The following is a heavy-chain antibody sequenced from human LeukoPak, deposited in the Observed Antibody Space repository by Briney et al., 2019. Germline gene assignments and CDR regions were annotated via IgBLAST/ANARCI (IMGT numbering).Heavy chain of an antibody. CDR3: ARDRSRNYSCDD. V-gene: IGHV3-30-3*01. CDR2: ISYDGSIK. CDR1: GFTFHSHA. Sequence: GRSPRLSCAASGFTFHSHAMHWGRQTPGKGLEWVAFISYDGSIKYYADSVKGRFTISRDNSKNTVYLQMSSLRTEDTAVYYCARDRSRNYSCDDSGHGTLGSVSS. D-gene: IGHD2-2*01. J-gene: IGHJ4*03.